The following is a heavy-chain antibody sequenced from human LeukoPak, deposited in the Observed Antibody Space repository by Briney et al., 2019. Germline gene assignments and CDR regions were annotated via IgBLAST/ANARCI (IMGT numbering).Heavy chain of an antibody. Sequence: GGSLRLSCAASGFTFTDLAMYWVRQAPGKGLEWVSATNSGGSGTFYADSVRGRFTISGDNYKDTLFLQMISLRAEDTAIYYCVKAKSGKYYFDYWGQGTLVTVSS. CDR3: VKAKSGKYYFDY. CDR1: GFTFTDLA. CDR2: TNSGGSGT. J-gene: IGHJ4*02. D-gene: IGHD3-16*01. V-gene: IGHV3-23*01.